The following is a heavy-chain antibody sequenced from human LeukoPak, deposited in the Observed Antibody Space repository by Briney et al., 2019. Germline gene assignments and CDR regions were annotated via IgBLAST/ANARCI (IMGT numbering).Heavy chain of an antibody. CDR2: ISSSGST. D-gene: IGHD4-23*01. V-gene: IGHV4-61*02. CDR1: GDSISSGDYY. CDR3: ARSTVVRFFDY. Sequence: PSEALSLTCTVSGDSISSGDYYWSWIRQPAGKGLEWIGRISSSGSTNYNPSLKSRVTISVDTSKNQFSLKLSSVTAADTAVYYCARSTVVRFFDYWGQGTLVTVSS. J-gene: IGHJ4*02.